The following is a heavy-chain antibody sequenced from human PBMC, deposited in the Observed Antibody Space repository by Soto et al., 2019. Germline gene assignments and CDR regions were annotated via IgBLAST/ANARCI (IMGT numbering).Heavy chain of an antibody. CDR3: ARGAGNWGIGLDL. J-gene: IGHJ2*01. D-gene: IGHD7-27*01. CDR2: TRNKANSYTT. V-gene: IGHV3-72*01. CDR1: GFTFSDHY. Sequence: EVQLVESGGGLVQPGGSLRLSCAASGFTFSDHYMDWVRQAPGKGLEWVGRTRNKANSYTTEYAASVKGRFTISRDDSKSSRYLQMNSLKTEDTAVYYCARGAGNWGIGLDLWGGGTLVTVS.